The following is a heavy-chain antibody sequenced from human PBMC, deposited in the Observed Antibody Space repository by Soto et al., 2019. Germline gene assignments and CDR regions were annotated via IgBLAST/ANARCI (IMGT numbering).Heavy chain of an antibody. J-gene: IGHJ6*02. CDR2: IYYSGST. CDR3: ARATIFGVVTPLEYYYGMDV. D-gene: IGHD3-3*01. V-gene: IGHV4-30-4*01. CDR1: GCSISSGDYY. Sequence: SETLSLTCTVSGCSISSGDYYWSWIRQPPGKGLEWIGYIYYSGSTYYNPSLKSRVTISVDTSKNQFSLKLSSVTAADTAVYYCARATIFGVVTPLEYYYGMDVWGQGTTVTVSS.